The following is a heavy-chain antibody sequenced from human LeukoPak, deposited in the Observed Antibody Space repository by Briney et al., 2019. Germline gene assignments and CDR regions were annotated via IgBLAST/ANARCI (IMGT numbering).Heavy chain of an antibody. Sequence: GGSLRLSCAASGFTFSSYSMNWVRQAPGKGLEWVSSISSSSSYIYYADSVKGRFTISRDNAKNSLYLQMNSLRAEDTAVYYCARDEMATSYPYYYYGMDVWGQGTTVTVSS. V-gene: IGHV3-21*01. J-gene: IGHJ6*02. CDR1: GFTFSSYS. D-gene: IGHD5-24*01. CDR2: ISSSSSYI. CDR3: ARDEMATSYPYYYYGMDV.